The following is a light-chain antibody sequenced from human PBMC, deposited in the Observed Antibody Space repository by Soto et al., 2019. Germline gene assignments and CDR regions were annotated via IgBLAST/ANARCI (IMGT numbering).Light chain of an antibody. CDR3: QQYSSWPLT. J-gene: IGKJ4*01. V-gene: IGKV3-15*01. CDR2: GTS. Sequence: EIEMTQSPATLSVSPGERATLSCRASQSVSSNLAWYQQRPGQAPRLLIYGTSTRATGIPARFSGSGSGTEFTLTISSLQSEDFAVYYCQQYSSWPLTFGRGTKVDIK. CDR1: QSVSSN.